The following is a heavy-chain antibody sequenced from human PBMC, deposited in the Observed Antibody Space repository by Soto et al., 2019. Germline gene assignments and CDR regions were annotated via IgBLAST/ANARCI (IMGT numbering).Heavy chain of an antibody. Sequence: QVQLQESGPGLVKPSETLSLTCTVSGGSISSYYWSWIRQPPGKGLEWMGYIYYSGSTNYKPSLKSRVTISVDKSKNQFSLKLSSVTAADTAVYYCARVVVGATTWFDPWGQGTLVTVSS. J-gene: IGHJ5*02. CDR1: GGSISSYY. V-gene: IGHV4-59*01. D-gene: IGHD1-26*01. CDR2: IYYSGST. CDR3: ARVVVGATTWFDP.